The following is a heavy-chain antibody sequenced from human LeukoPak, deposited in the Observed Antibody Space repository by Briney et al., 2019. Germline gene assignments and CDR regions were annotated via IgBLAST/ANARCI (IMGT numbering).Heavy chain of an antibody. J-gene: IGHJ4*01. CDR1: GFTFSSYA. Sequence: GGSLRLSCAASGFTFSSYAMHWVRQAPGKGLEWVAVISYDGSNKYYADSVKGRFTISRDNSKNTLYLQMNSLRAEDTAVYYCARGDYYGSGSYAPVDYWGQGTLVTVSS. CDR3: ARGDYYGSGSYAPVDY. V-gene: IGHV3-30-3*01. CDR2: ISYDGSNK. D-gene: IGHD3-10*01.